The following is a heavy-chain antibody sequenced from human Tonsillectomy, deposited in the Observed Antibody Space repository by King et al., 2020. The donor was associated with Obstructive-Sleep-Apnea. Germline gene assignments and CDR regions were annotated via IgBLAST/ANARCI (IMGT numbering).Heavy chain of an antibody. Sequence: QLQESGPGLVKPSETLSLTCTVSGGSISTYYWNWIRQPPGKGLEWIGYIYYGGSANYNPSLKSRVTISVDTSKNQFSLNLYSGTAADTAFYYCARGGYYYFDYWGQGTLATVSS. D-gene: IGHD5-12*01. CDR3: ARGGYYYFDY. J-gene: IGHJ4*02. CDR1: GGSISTYY. CDR2: IYYGGSA. V-gene: IGHV4-59*08.